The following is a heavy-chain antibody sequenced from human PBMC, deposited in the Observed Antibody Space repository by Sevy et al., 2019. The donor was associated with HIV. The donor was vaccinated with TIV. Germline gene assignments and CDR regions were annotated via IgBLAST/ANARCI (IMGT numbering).Heavy chain of an antibody. D-gene: IGHD3-10*01. CDR3: TTRPYGSIIDY. V-gene: IGHV3-15*07. CDR2: IKGKTDGETT. CDR1: GFNISSAS. Sequence: GGSLRLSCGGSGFNISSASMNWVRQAPGKGLEWVGRIKGKTDGETTDYAADVKGRFIISRDDSGKTVYVQLNSVKTEDTDIYFCTTRPYGSIIDYWGQGTLVTVSS. J-gene: IGHJ4*02.